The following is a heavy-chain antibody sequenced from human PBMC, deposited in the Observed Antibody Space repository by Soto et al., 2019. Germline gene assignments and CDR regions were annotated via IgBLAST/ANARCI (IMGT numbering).Heavy chain of an antibody. D-gene: IGHD6-13*01. CDR1: GGTFSSYA. Sequence: SVKVSCKASGGTFSSYAISWVRQAPGQGLEWMGGIIPIFGTANYAQKFQGRVTITADESTSTAYMELSSLRSEDTAVYYCARSSLLEAAGVYYYYMDVWGKGTTVTVSS. CDR2: IIPIFGTA. V-gene: IGHV1-69*13. CDR3: ARSSLLEAAGVYYYYMDV. J-gene: IGHJ6*03.